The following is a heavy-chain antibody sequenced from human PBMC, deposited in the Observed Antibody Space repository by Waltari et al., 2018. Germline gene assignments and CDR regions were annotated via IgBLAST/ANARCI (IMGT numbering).Heavy chain of an antibody. CDR1: GFPFCTYA. D-gene: IGHD4-4*01. J-gene: IGHJ4*02. CDR2: ISSDGSDK. CDR3: ARTQYSFDFDC. Sequence: QVQLVESGGGVVQRGGSLRLSCSGSGFPFCTYAIHWVRQAPGRGLEWMTFISSDGSDKFYADSVRGRFSISRDNSKNSVFLEADSLRPEDTAIYYCARTQYSFDFDCWGQGTLVTVSP. V-gene: IGHV3-30*16.